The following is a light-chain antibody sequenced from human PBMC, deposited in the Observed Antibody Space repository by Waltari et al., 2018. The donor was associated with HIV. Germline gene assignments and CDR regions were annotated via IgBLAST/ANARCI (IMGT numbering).Light chain of an antibody. CDR3: ATWDDLLSGRV. J-gene: IGLJ3*02. CDR2: RSA. Sequence: QSMFTQPSSASGTPGARVTMSCSGTSGDSGSNSVDWYQQFPGTAPKLIIFRSAERPSGVPDRFSGSKSGTAATLSISGLRAEDEGIYYCATWDDLLSGRVFGGGTKLSVL. V-gene: IGLV1-47*01. CDR1: SGDSGSNS.